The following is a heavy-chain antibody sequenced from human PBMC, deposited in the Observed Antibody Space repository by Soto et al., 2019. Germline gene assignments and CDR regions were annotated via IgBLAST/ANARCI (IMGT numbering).Heavy chain of an antibody. Sequence: EVQLVESGGGLVQPGGSLRLSCAVSGFTFSLYSMSWVRQAPGKGLEWVSYISRSSTGIHYADSVKGRFTISRDDATNSMHLQMNSLRDGETAVYYCARAVTWGLDVWGQGTTVSISS. CDR2: ISRSSTGI. V-gene: IGHV3-48*02. CDR1: GFTFSLYS. CDR3: ARAVTWGLDV. J-gene: IGHJ6*02. D-gene: IGHD3-10*01.